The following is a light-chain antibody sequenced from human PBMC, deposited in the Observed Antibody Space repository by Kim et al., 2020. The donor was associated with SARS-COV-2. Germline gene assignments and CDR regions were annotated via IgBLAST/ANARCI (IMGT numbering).Light chain of an antibody. CDR2: SND. Sequence: QSVLTQPPSASGTPGQRVTISCSGSRSNIGSNSVNWYQQLPGTAPKVLIYSNDQRPSGVPDRFSDSKSGTSGSLAISGLQSEDEADYYCTAWDDSLDGWGFGGGTQLTVL. CDR1: RSNIGSNS. J-gene: IGLJ3*02. V-gene: IGLV1-44*01. CDR3: TAWDDSLDGWG.